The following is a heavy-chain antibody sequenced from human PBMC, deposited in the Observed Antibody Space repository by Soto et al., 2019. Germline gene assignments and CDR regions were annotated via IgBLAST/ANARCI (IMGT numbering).Heavy chain of an antibody. CDR2: IVPIFGVA. V-gene: IGHV1-69*01. CDR1: GGTFSSYA. J-gene: IGHJ5*02. D-gene: IGHD1-1*01. Sequence: QVQLVQSGAEVKKPGSSVKVSCKESGGTFSSYAIAWVRHAPGQGLEWMGGIVPIFGVANYAHKFQGRVAITADEATNTAYMELSSLRSDDTAVYYCAKAAQTRYNWNDLGNGFDPWGQGTLVTVSS. CDR3: AKAAQTRYNWNDLGNGFDP.